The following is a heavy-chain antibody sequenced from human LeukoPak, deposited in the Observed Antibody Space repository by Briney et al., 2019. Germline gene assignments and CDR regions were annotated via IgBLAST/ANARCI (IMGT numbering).Heavy chain of an antibody. D-gene: IGHD1-26*01. Sequence: SETLSLACAVSGASISGSGYYWGWIRQPPGKGLEWIGNIYSSGSTYYNASLQSRVTISIDTSKNQFSLRLSSVTAADTAMYYCVKSGGYGLIDYWGQGTRVTVSS. J-gene: IGHJ4*02. V-gene: IGHV4-39*01. CDR1: GASISGSGYY. CDR2: IYSSGST. CDR3: VKSGGYGLIDY.